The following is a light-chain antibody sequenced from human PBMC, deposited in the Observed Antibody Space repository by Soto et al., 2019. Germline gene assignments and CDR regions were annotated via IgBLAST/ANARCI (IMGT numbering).Light chain of an antibody. CDR3: QQYYEFPLT. Sequence: AIRMTQSPSSLSASPGDRVTITCRASQDISSYLAWYQQKPGTAPNLLIYVASTLQSGFPSRFSGSGSGTDFTLTISRLQSEDFATYYCQQYYEFPLTFGGGTKV. J-gene: IGKJ4*01. CDR1: QDISSY. V-gene: IGKV1-8*01. CDR2: VAS.